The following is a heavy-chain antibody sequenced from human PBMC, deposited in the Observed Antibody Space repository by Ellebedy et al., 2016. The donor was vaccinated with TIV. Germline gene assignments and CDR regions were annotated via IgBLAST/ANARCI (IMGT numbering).Heavy chain of an antibody. CDR1: GFTFSNYV. Sequence: GESLKIPCAASGFTFSNYVMSRVRQAPGKGLERVSSLSGGVGNTYYADSVKGRFTISRDNSKNTLYLQMNSLRAEDTAVYYCAKGCGGSCYWEAYWGQGTLVTVSS. CDR3: AKGCGGSCYWEAY. V-gene: IGHV3-23*01. D-gene: IGHD2-15*01. J-gene: IGHJ4*02. CDR2: LSGGVGNT.